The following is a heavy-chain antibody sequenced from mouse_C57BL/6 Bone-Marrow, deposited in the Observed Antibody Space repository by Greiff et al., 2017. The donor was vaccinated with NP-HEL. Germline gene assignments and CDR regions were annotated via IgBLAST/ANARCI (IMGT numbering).Heavy chain of an antibody. Sequence: VQLKQSGPELVKPGASVKISCKASGYTFTDYYMNWVKQSHGKSLEWIGDINPNNGGTSYNQKFKGKATLTVDKSSSTAYMELRSLTSEDSAVYYCARDYYGSSYAMDYWGQGTSVTVSS. CDR1: GYTFTDYY. CDR2: INPNNGGT. CDR3: ARDYYGSSYAMDY. J-gene: IGHJ4*01. D-gene: IGHD1-1*01. V-gene: IGHV1-26*01.